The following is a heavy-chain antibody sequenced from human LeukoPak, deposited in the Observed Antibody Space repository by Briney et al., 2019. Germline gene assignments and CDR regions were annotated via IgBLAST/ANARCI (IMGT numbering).Heavy chain of an antibody. D-gene: IGHD1-26*01. Sequence: ASVKVSCKASGFTFTNYGISWVRQAPGQGLEWVGWISAYNGNTNYAQKLQGRVTMTTDTSTSTAYMELRSLRSDDTAVYYCAREVSIVGATDIWGQGTMVTVSS. J-gene: IGHJ3*02. CDR3: AREVSIVGATDI. CDR2: ISAYNGNT. V-gene: IGHV1-18*01. CDR1: GFTFTNYG.